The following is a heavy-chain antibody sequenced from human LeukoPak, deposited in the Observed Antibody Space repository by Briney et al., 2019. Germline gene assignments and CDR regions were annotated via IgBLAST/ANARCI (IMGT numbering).Heavy chain of an antibody. CDR2: IYHSGST. D-gene: IGHD2-2*01. CDR1: GGSISRGGYY. J-gene: IGHJ5*02. CDR3: ARVGEEYQLLLGEQNWFDP. Sequence: SQTLSLTCTVSGGSISRGGYYWGWSRQPPGKGLEWIGYIYHSGSTYYNPSLKSRVTISVDRSKNQFSLKLSSVTAADTAVYYCARVGEEYQLLLGEQNWFDPWGQGTLVTVSS. V-gene: IGHV4-30-2*01.